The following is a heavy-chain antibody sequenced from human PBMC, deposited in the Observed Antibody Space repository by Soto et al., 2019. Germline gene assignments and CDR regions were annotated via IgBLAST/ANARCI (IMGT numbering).Heavy chain of an antibody. Sequence: QVQLVQSGAEVRQPASSVKVSCKTSGGTFSSYAISGVRQAPGQGLEWMGGIVPIVVTSTYAQKFQGRVTITADESTSTVYMELSSLRSDDTAVYYCVRVVAIPGYPDNWGQGTLVTVSS. CDR1: GGTFSSYA. J-gene: IGHJ4*02. V-gene: IGHV1-69*12. CDR2: IVPIVVTS. CDR3: VRVVAIPGYPDN. D-gene: IGHD5-12*01.